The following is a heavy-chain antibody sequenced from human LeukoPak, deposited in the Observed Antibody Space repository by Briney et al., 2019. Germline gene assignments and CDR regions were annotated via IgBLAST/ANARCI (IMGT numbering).Heavy chain of an antibody. CDR2: ISTFNGDT. CDR3: GRVGRSGNTHSDS. V-gene: IGHV1-18*04. CDR1: GYTFTSYG. J-gene: IGHJ4*02. D-gene: IGHD3-10*01. Sequence: WASVKVSFKASGYTFTSYGISWVRQAPGQGLEGMGWISTFNGDTNYGQKVQGRVTMTTDTSTSTAYMELRSLRSDDTAVYYCGRVGRSGNTHSDSWGPGTLVTVSS.